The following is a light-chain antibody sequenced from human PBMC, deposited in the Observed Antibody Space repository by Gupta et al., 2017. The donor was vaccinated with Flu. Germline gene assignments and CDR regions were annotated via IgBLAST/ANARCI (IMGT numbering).Light chain of an antibody. CDR3: CSYAGQYTYV. CDR2: DVT. J-gene: IGLJ1*01. CDR1: SSDVGGYSY. Sequence: VSGSPGQSVTISCTGTSSDVGGYSYVSWYQQYPGKAPRLIIYDVTKRPSGVPDRFSGSKSGNTASLTISGLQSEDEADYYCCSYAGQYTYV. V-gene: IGLV2-11*01.